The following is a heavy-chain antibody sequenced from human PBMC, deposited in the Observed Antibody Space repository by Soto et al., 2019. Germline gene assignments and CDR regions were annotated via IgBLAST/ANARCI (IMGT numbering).Heavy chain of an antibody. J-gene: IGHJ4*02. Sequence: QVQLQESGPGLVKPSGTLSLTCTVSGDSISDSNWWTWVRQPPGKGLEWIGEVYHSGRANYNPSLRSRVTMSADTLKNLFSLRLSSVTAADTAVYYCAKTFGSGSYMPFWGQGTLVAVSP. V-gene: IGHV4-4*02. D-gene: IGHD3-10*01. CDR3: AKTFGSGSYMPF. CDR2: VYHSGRA. CDR1: GDSISDSNW.